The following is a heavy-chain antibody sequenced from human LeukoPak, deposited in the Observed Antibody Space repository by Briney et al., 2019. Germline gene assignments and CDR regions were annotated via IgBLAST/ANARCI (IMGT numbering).Heavy chain of an antibody. V-gene: IGHV3-43*02. Sequence: GGSLRLSCAASGFTFDDYAMHWVRQAPGKGLEWVSLISGDGGRTYYADSVKGRFTISRDNSKNSLYLQMNRLRTEDTALYYCAKDLTGYSSGWYSLYYYYYGMDVWGQGTTVTVYS. CDR2: ISGDGGRT. CDR1: GFTFDDYA. CDR3: AKDLTGYSSGWYSLYYYYYGMDV. J-gene: IGHJ6*02. D-gene: IGHD6-19*01.